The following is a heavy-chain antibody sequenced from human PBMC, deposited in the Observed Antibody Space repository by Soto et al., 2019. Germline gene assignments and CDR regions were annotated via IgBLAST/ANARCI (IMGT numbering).Heavy chain of an antibody. J-gene: IGHJ4*02. D-gene: IGHD3-22*01. CDR3: ARGYYDSSGYYYLDY. CDR1: GGSISSYY. CDR2: IYTSGST. Sequence: LAETLSLTCTVSGGSISSYYWSWIRQPAGKGLEWIGRIYTSGSTNYNPSLKSRVTMSVDTSKNQFSLKLSSVTAADTAVYYCARGYYDSSGYYYLDYWGQGTLVTVSS. V-gene: IGHV4-4*07.